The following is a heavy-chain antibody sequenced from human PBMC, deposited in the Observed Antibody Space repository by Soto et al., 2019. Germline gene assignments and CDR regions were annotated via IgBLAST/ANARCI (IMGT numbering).Heavy chain of an antibody. J-gene: IGHJ4*02. CDR3: ARDKITGLFDY. V-gene: IGHV4-39*02. CDR1: GGSITSSSYS. D-gene: IGHD2-8*02. Sequence: SETLSLTCAVSGGSITSSSYSWSWVRQPPGKGLEWIATIYYSESTHYNPSLESRVTISVDTSKNQFSLKLTSVTAADTAVYYCARDKITGLFDYWGQGTLVTVSS. CDR2: IYYSEST.